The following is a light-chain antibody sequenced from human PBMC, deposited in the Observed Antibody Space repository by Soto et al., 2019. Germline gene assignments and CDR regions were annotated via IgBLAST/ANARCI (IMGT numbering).Light chain of an antibody. CDR1: QGIRSY. Sequence: DIQLTQSPSFLSASVGDRVTITCRASQGIRSYLAWYQKKPGKAPKLLIYAASTLQSGVPSRFSGSGSGTEFTLTISSLQPEDFATYYCQHLDSYSTFGQGTRLEIK. CDR3: QHLDSYST. CDR2: AAS. J-gene: IGKJ5*01. V-gene: IGKV1-9*01.